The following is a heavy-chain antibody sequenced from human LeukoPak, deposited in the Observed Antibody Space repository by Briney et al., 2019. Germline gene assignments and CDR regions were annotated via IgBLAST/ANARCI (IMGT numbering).Heavy chain of an antibody. Sequence: PSETLSLTCTVSGGSINYYYWMWIRQPPGKGLEWIGYIYYSGGTHYNPSLKSRVTMLVDTSKNQFSLKLTAVTAADTAVYYCARETPGAGYFDYWGQGSLVTVSS. CDR2: IYYSGGT. CDR1: GGSINYYY. D-gene: IGHD7-27*01. J-gene: IGHJ4*02. CDR3: ARETPGAGYFDY. V-gene: IGHV4-59*01.